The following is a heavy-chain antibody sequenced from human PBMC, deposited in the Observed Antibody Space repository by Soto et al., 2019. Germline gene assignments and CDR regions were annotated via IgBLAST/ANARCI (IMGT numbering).Heavy chain of an antibody. Sequence: EVYLLDSGGGLVQPGGSLRVSCVASRFTFDNYVMSWVRQAPGKGLEWVSSISDSGGSTYYADPGKGRFTIPRDNPKNTLLLQMTSLRAEDTAVYYCTQGWLDYWGQGTLVTVSS. V-gene: IGHV3-23*01. J-gene: IGHJ4*02. D-gene: IGHD2-15*01. CDR2: ISDSGGST. CDR1: RFTFDNYV. CDR3: TQGWLDY.